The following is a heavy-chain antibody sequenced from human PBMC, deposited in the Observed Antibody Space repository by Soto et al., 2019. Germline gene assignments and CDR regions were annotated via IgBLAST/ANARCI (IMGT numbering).Heavy chain of an antibody. Sequence: PGESLKISCKGSGYSFTSYWIGWVRQMPGKGLEWMGIIYPGDSDTRYRPSFQSQVTISADKSISTAYLQWSSLKASDTAMYYCARPGRLGSGRYYYYGMDVWGQGTTVTVSS. J-gene: IGHJ6*02. CDR2: IYPGDSDT. CDR1: GYSFTSYW. CDR3: ARPGRLGSGRYYYYGMDV. V-gene: IGHV5-51*01. D-gene: IGHD3-10*01.